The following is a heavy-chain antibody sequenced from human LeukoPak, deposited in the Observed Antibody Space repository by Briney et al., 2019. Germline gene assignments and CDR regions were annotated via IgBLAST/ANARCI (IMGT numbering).Heavy chain of an antibody. J-gene: IGHJ6*03. CDR3: ASNNPDGSGSYTYYYYMDV. Sequence: GGSLRLSCAASGFTVSSNYMSWVRQAPGKGLEWVSVIYSGGSTYYEDSVKGRFTISRDNSKNTLYLQMNSLRAEDTAVYYCASNNPDGSGSYTYYYYMDVWGKGITVTIS. CDR2: IYSGGST. CDR1: GFTVSSNY. D-gene: IGHD3-10*01. V-gene: IGHV3-53*01.